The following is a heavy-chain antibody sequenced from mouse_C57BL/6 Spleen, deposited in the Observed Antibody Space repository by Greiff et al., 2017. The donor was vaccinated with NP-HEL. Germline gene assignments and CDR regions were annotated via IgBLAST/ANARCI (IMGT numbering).Heavy chain of an antibody. J-gene: IGHJ1*03. CDR2: IYPGSGST. Sequence: VQLQQPGAELVKPGASVKMSCKASGYTFTSYWITWVKQRPGQGLEWIGDIYPGSGSTNYNEKFKSKATLTVDTSSSTAYMQLSSLTSEDSAVYYCARSGYYGSSEYFDVWGTGTTVTVSS. CDR1: GYTFTSYW. D-gene: IGHD1-1*01. CDR3: ARSGYYGSSEYFDV. V-gene: IGHV1-55*01.